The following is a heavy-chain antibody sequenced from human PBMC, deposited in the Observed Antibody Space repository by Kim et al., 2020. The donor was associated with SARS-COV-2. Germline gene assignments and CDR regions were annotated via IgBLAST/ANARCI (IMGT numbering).Heavy chain of an antibody. J-gene: IGHJ4*02. CDR2: SNK. CDR3: ARDRGIIGY. V-gene: IGHV3-7*03. D-gene: IGHD3-10*01. Sequence: SNKYYVDSVKGRLTHSRENAKNSLYLQMNSLRAEDTAVYYCARDRGIIGYWGQGTLVTVSS.